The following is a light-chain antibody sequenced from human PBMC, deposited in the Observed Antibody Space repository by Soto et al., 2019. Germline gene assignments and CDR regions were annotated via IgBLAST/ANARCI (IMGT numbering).Light chain of an antibody. J-gene: IGLJ2*01. V-gene: IGLV1-47*01. CDR3: AAWDDSLSGVV. CDR1: SSNIGSNY. CDR2: RNS. Sequence: QSVLTQPPSASGTPGQRVTISCSGSSSNIGSNYVYWYQQLPGTVPQLLIYRNSERPSGVPDRLSGSKSGTSASLAISGRRSEDEADYYCAAWDDSLSGVVFGVGTKLTAL.